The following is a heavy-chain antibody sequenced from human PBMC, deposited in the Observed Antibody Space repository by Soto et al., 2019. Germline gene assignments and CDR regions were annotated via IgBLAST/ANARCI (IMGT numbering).Heavy chain of an antibody. D-gene: IGHD2-2*02. CDR3: ARGACTLTSCYILDQ. J-gene: IGHJ4*02. V-gene: IGHV3-74*01. Sequence: DVQLVESGGGLLQPGGSLRLSCAASGFTFSSYWMHWVRQAPGKGLVWVSHVNTDGSYTNFADSVKGRFTISRDNAKNTLYLQMNSRRAEDTAVYYCARGACTLTSCYILDQWGQGTLVTVSS. CDR1: GFTFSSYW. CDR2: VNTDGSYT.